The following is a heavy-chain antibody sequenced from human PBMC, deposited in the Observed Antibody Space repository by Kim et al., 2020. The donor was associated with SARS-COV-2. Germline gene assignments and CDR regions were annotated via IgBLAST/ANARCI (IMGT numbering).Heavy chain of an antibody. V-gene: IGHV3-33*01. Sequence: GGSLRLSCAASGFTFSSYGMHWVRQAPGKGLEWVAVIWYDGSNKYYADSVKGRFTISRDNSKNTLYLQMNSLRAEDTAVYYCARDGRRIAAAGDYYYYGMDVWGQGTTVTVSS. CDR3: ARDGRRIAAAGDYYYYGMDV. CDR2: IWYDGSNK. D-gene: IGHD6-13*01. CDR1: GFTFSSYG. J-gene: IGHJ6*02.